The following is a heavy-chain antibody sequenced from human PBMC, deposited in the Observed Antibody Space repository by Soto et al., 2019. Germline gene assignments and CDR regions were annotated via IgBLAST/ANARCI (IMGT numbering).Heavy chain of an antibody. D-gene: IGHD2-21*02. Sequence: LSLTFTVSGGSISSGGYYWSWIRQHPGKGLEWIGYIYYSGSTYYNPSLKSRVTISVDTSKNQFSLKLSSVTAADTAVYYCARVPPLAYWGGDCPRFDYWGQGTMVTVSP. J-gene: IGHJ4*02. V-gene: IGHV4-31*03. CDR3: ARVPPLAYWGGDCPRFDY. CDR1: GGSISSGGYY. CDR2: IYYSGST.